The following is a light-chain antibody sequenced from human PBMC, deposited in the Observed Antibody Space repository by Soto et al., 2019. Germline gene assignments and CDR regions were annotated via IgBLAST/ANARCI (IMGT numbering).Light chain of an antibody. CDR3: QQYNSYSIT. CDR2: DAS. V-gene: IGKV1-5*01. J-gene: IGKJ4*01. Sequence: DIQMTQSPSTLSASVGDRVTITCRASQSISSWLAWYQQKPGKAPKLLIYDASSLESGVPSRFSGSGSGTEFTLTISSLQPDDFATYYCQQYNSYSITFGGGTKVEI. CDR1: QSISSW.